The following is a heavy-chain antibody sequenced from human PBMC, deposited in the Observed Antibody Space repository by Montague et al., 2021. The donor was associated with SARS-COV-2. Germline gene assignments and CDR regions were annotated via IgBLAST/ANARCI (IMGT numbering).Heavy chain of an antibody. CDR3: ARDGYSSGWNGLHWFDP. Sequence: ALSLTCTVSGDSTNSGSYYWSWLRQPAGKGLEWIGRVYRSGDTNYHPSLESRISISIDTSKNQISLRLTSVTAADTAVYYCARDGYSSGWNGLHWFDPWGQGTLVTVSS. V-gene: IGHV4-61*02. CDR1: GDSTNSGSYY. D-gene: IGHD6-25*01. J-gene: IGHJ5*02. CDR2: VYRSGDT.